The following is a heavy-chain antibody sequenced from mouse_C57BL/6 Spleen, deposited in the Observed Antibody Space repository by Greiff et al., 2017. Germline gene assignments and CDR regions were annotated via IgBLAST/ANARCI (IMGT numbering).Heavy chain of an antibody. CDR1: GYTFTSYW. V-gene: IGHV1-50*01. CDR2: IDPSDSYT. J-gene: IGHJ2*01. Sequence: QVQLQQPGAELVKPGASVKLSCKASGYTFTSYWMQWVKQRPGQGLEWIGEIDPSDSYTNYNQKFKGKATLTVDTSSSTAYMQLSSLTSEDSAVYYCARSAVPYFDCWGKGTTLTVSS. CDR3: ARSAVPYFDC.